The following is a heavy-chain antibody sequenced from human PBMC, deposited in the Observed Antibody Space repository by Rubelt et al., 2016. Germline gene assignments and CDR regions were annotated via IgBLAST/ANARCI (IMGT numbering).Heavy chain of an antibody. CDR3: ARLPGISWFDP. D-gene: IGHD7-27*01. CDR2: IFHTGST. V-gene: IGHV4-4*02. Sequence: QVQLQESGPGLVKPSGTLSLTCAVSGGSITSSNWWSWVRQPPGKGLEWIGEIFHTGSTNYNPSLKSRVTISVDTSKNQFSLKLSSVTAADTAVDYCARLPGISWFDPWGQGTLVTVSS. J-gene: IGHJ5*02. CDR1: GGSITSSNW.